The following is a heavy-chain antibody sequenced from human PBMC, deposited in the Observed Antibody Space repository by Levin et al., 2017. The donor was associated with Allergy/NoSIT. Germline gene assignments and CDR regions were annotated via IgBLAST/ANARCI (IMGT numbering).Heavy chain of an antibody. J-gene: IGHJ4*02. D-gene: IGHD6-19*01. Sequence: ASVKVSCAASGFTFSKYSMNWVRQAPGKGLEWVSSVSSSGAYKFYADSVQGRFTISRDNAKNSLYLQMDSLRAEDAAVYYCAGEIRADTSGWYPYYFDYWGQGTLVTVSS. V-gene: IGHV3-21*01. CDR1: GFTFSKYS. CDR2: VSSSGAYK. CDR3: AGEIRADTSGWYPYYFDY.